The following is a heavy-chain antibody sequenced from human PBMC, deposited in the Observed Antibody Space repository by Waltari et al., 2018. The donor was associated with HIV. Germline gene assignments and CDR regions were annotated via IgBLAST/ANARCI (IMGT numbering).Heavy chain of an antibody. J-gene: IGHJ4*02. CDR2: ISISSTYI. CDR3: ARGRDIVATWRDYFDY. Sequence: EVQLVESGGGLVKPGGSLRLSCAASGFTFSTYSMNWVRQAPGKVLEWVSSISISSTYIYYADSVKGRFTISRDNAKNSLYLQMNSLRAEDTAVYYCARGRDIVATWRDYFDYWGQGTLVTVSS. D-gene: IGHD5-12*01. V-gene: IGHV3-21*01. CDR1: GFTFSTYS.